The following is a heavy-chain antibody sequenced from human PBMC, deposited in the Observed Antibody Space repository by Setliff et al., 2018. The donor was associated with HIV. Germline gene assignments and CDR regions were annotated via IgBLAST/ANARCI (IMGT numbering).Heavy chain of an antibody. CDR3: ARGHSGNDY. J-gene: IGHJ4*02. V-gene: IGHV1-8*02. CDR1: GYTFTNYD. Sequence: ASVKVSCKASGYTFTNYDINWVRQTTGQGLEWMGRMNPNSGNTEYAQQFQGRVTMTRNTSISTAYMELSSLRSEDTAIYYCARGHSGNDYWGQGTLVTVSS. CDR2: MNPNSGNT. D-gene: IGHD1-1*01.